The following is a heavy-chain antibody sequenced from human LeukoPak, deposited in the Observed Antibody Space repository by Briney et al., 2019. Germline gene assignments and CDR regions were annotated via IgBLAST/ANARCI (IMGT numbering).Heavy chain of an antibody. CDR3: ARVRGGAPPAIDY. D-gene: IGHD1-26*01. CDR1: GYTFINYG. Sequence: AASVKVSCKASGYTFINYGITWVRQATGQGLEWMGWMNPNSGNTGYAQKFQGRVTMTRSTSISTAYMELSSLRSEDTAVYYCARVRGGAPPAIDYWGQGTLVTVSS. CDR2: MNPNSGNT. V-gene: IGHV1-8*02. J-gene: IGHJ4*02.